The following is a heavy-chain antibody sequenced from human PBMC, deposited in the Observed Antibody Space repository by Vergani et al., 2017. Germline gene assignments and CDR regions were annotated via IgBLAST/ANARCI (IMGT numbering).Heavy chain of an antibody. CDR2: MDYCGST. Sequence: QVHLQESGPGLVKPSETLSLTCTVLGHPLISTDYHWGWIRQPPGKGLEWIGSMDYCGSTSYNPSLESRSSISFETPKNQFSLRLTSVTAADTAVYYCASKRGACRAAYCHSYDFWGPGTLVGVSS. V-gene: IGHV4-39*01. D-gene: IGHD2-15*01. CDR1: GHPLISTDYH. J-gene: IGHJ4*02. CDR3: ASKRGACRAAYCHSYDF.